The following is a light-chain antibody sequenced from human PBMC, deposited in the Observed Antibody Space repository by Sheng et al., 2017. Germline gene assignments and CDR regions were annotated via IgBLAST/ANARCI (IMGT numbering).Light chain of an antibody. CDR3: QQYDSSPPT. V-gene: IGKV3-20*01. CDR1: QSVSSY. J-gene: IGKJ1*01. Sequence: EIVLTQSPGTLSVSPGERATLSCRASQSVSSYLAWYQQKPGQAPRLLIYDASNRATGIPARFSGSGSGTDFTLTISRLEPEDSAVFYCQQYDSSPPTFGPGTKVEIK. CDR2: DAS.